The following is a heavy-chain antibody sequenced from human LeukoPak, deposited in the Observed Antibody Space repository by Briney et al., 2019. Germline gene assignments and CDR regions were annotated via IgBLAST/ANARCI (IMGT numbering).Heavy chain of an antibody. V-gene: IGHV3-74*01. D-gene: IGHD6-13*01. CDR1: GFTFSSYW. Sequence: PGGSLRLSCTASGFTFSSYWMHWVRQAPGKGLVWVSRINTVGSSTDYADSVKGRFTISRDNAESTLYLQMNSLRADDTAVYYCARDHSSRTYLFHYWGQGTLVTLSS. J-gene: IGHJ4*02. CDR3: ARDHSSRTYLFHY. CDR2: INTVGSST.